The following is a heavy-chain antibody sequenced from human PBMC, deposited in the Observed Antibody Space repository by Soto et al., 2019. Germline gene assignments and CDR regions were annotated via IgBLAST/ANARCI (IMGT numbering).Heavy chain of an antibody. Sequence: EVQLVESGGGLVQPGGSLRLSCAASGFTFSNFWMHWVRQAPGKGLMWVSRVSVDGSRTTYVDSVKGRFTISRDNAKNTLYLQMNSLRPEDTAVYYCAKDVRASYYYGMDVWGQGTTVSVSS. CDR3: AKDVRASYYYGMDV. CDR1: GFTFSNFW. CDR2: VSVDGSRT. V-gene: IGHV3-74*01. J-gene: IGHJ6*02.